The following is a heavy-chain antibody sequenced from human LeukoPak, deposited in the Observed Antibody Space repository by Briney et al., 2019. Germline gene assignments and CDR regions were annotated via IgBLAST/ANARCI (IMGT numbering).Heavy chain of an antibody. J-gene: IGHJ4*02. CDR2: IKSKTDGGTT. D-gene: IGHD6-19*01. CDR3: TTDIRQGIAVAGKDY. V-gene: IGHV3-15*01. Sequence: PGGSLRLSCAASGFTFNTYAMSWVRQAPGKGLEWVGRIKSKTDGGTTDYAAPVKGRFTISRDDSKNTLYLQMNSLKTEDTAVYYCTTDIRQGIAVAGKDYWGQGALVTVSS. CDR1: GFTFNTYA.